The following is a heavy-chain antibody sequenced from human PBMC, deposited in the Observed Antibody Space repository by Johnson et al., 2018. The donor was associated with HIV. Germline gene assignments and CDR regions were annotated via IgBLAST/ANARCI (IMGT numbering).Heavy chain of an antibody. CDR1: GFTFSNYA. J-gene: IGHJ3*02. V-gene: IGHV3-30*07. Sequence: QVQLVESGGNVVQPGRSLRLSCAASGFTFSNYAMHWVRQAPGKGLEWVAVISYDGSDKYYADSVKGRFTISRDNAKNSLYLQMNSLRAEDTAVYYCARYSSSSRDTFDIWGQGTMVTVSS. CDR3: ARYSSSSRDTFDI. D-gene: IGHD6-13*01. CDR2: ISYDGSDK.